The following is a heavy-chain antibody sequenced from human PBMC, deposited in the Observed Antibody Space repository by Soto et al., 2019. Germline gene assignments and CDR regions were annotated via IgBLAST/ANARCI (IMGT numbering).Heavy chain of an antibody. V-gene: IGHV3-23*01. CDR1: GFTVSSYA. Sequence: EVKVLESGGGLVQPGGSLRLSCAASGFTVSSYAMAWVRQSPGKGLERVSIISSIDGDTYYGDSVKGRFTISRDISRNTLFLLMNSLGVEASALYSFARGRWDRSGWYFDYWGQGTLVTVSS. CDR3: ARGRWDRSGWYFDY. D-gene: IGHD6-19*01. J-gene: IGHJ4*02. CDR2: ISSIDGDT.